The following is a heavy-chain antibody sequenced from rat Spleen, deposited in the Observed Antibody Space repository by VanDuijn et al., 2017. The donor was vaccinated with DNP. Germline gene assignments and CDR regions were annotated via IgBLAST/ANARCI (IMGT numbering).Heavy chain of an antibody. CDR2: IGSPAYAP. Sequence: EVQLVESGGALVQPGRSLKLSCAASGFTFSAYYVAWVRQAPAKGLEWVAYIGSPAYAPYYGDSVKGRFTISRDNAQSTLYLQMDSLRSEDTATYYCARPDYWGQGVMVTVSS. CDR3: ARPDY. CDR1: GFTFSAYY. V-gene: IGHV5-25*01. J-gene: IGHJ2*01.